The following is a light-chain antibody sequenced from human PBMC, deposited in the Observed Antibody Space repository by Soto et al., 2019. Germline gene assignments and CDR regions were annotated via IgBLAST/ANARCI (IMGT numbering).Light chain of an antibody. CDR1: QGITSY. Sequence: AIRMTQSPSSLSASTGDRVTITCPASQGITSYLPWYQQKPGKAPKLLSYAAFTLESGVPSRFNGSGSGTDFTLTISFLQSEDFATYYCQQYYSYPLPFGGGTKVDIK. CDR3: QQYYSYPLP. CDR2: AAF. J-gene: IGKJ4*01. V-gene: IGKV1-8*01.